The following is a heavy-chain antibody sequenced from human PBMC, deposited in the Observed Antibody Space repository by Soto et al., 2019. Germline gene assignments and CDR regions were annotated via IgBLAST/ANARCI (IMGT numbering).Heavy chain of an antibody. V-gene: IGHV4-31*03. CDR1: GGSISSGGYY. CDR2: IYYSGST. Sequence: SETLSLTCTVSGGSISSGGYYWSWIRQHPGKGLVWIGYIYYSGSTYYNPSLKRRVTISVYTSKNQFYLKLSSVTAADTAVYYCASIGDYYDSSGYNWFDPWGQGTLVTVSS. J-gene: IGHJ5*02. CDR3: ASIGDYYDSSGYNWFDP. D-gene: IGHD3-22*01.